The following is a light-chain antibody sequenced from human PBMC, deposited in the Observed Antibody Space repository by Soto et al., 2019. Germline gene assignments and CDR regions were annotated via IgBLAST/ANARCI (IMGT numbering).Light chain of an antibody. J-gene: IGKJ5*01. Sequence: AIPSSQSPSSLPASVGVRDTIPCRASQGISSALAWYQQKPGKAPKLLIYDASSVESGVPSRFSGSGSGTDFTLTISSLQPEDFATYYCQQFNNYITFGQGTRLEIK. CDR1: QGISSA. CDR3: QQFNNYIT. CDR2: DAS. V-gene: IGKV1D-13*01.